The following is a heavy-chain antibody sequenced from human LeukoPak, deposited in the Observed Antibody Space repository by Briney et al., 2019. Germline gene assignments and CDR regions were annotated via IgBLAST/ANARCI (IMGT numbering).Heavy chain of an antibody. J-gene: IGHJ4*02. Sequence: PSQTLSRTCTVSACSISSGDYYWSWIRQPPGKGLEWIGYIYYSGSTYYHPSLKSRVTISVDTSKNQFSLKLSSVTAADTAVYYCARVTGMGLRDLATVTFDYWGQGTLVTVSS. CDR1: ACSISSGDYY. V-gene: IGHV4-30-4*01. CDR2: IYYSGST. CDR3: ARVTGMGLRDLATVTFDY. D-gene: IGHD4-17*01.